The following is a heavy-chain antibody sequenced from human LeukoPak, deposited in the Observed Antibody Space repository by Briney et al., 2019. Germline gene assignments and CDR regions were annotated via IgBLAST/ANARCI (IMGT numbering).Heavy chain of an antibody. J-gene: IGHJ3*02. V-gene: IGHV4-59*01. D-gene: IGHD1-14*01. Sequence: SETLSLTCTVSGGSISSYYWSWIRQPPGKGLEWIGYIYYSGSTNYNPSLKSQVTISVDTSKNQFSLKLSSVTAADTAVYYCARDWVGVEEPLAFDIWGQGTMVTVSS. CDR3: ARDWVGVEEPLAFDI. CDR1: GGSISSYY. CDR2: IYYSGST.